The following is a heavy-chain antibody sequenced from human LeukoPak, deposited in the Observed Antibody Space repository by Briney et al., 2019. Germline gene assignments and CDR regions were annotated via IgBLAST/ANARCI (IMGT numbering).Heavy chain of an antibody. Sequence: PSETLSLTCTVSGGSISSYYWSWIRQPPGKGLEWIGYIYNSGSTNYNPSLKSRVTISVDRSKNQFSLKLSSVTAADTAVYYCARGIVVVPAAIKRVDAFDIWGQGTMVTVSS. V-gene: IGHV4-59*12. CDR3: ARGIVVVPAAIKRVDAFDI. J-gene: IGHJ3*02. CDR1: GGSISSYY. D-gene: IGHD2-2*02. CDR2: IYNSGST.